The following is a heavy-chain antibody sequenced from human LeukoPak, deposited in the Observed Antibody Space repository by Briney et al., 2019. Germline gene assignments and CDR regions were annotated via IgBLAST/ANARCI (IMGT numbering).Heavy chain of an antibody. CDR1: GGSFSGYY. J-gene: IGHJ6*02. V-gene: IGHV4-4*07. D-gene: IGHD2-15*01. Sequence: SETLSLTCAVYGGSFSGYYWSWIRQPAGKGLEWIGRIYTSGSTNYNPSLKSRVTMSVDTSKNQFSLKLSSVTAADTAVYYCARDDIVVVVAATPDYYYYGMDVWGQGTTVTVSS. CDR2: IYTSGST. CDR3: ARDDIVVVVAATPDYYYYGMDV.